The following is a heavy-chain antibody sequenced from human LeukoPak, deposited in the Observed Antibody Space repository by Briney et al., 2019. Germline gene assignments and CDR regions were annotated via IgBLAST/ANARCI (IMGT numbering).Heavy chain of an antibody. CDR1: GYTFTDYF. Sequence: GASVTVSCTTSGYTFTDYFVHWVRQAPGQGLEWVGWINPNSGGTEYAQKFLGRVTMTRDTSISTAYMELSRLRSDDTAVYFCAREYYYDSSGYSVDYYYYGMDVWGQGTTVTVSS. CDR2: INPNSGGT. J-gene: IGHJ6*02. V-gene: IGHV1-2*02. D-gene: IGHD3-22*01. CDR3: AREYYYDSSGYSVDYYYYGMDV.